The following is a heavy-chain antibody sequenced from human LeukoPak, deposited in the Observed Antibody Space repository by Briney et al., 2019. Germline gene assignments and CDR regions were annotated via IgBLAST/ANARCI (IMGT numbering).Heavy chain of an antibody. V-gene: IGHV3-9*01. CDR2: ISWNSGSI. Sequence: GRSLRLSCAASGFTFDDYAMHWVRQAPGKGLEWVSGISWNSGSIGYADSVKGRFTISRENAKNSLYLQMNSLRAEDTALYYCAKDLESGYCTNGVCSYFDYWGQGTLVTVSS. D-gene: IGHD2-8*01. CDR1: GFTFDDYA. J-gene: IGHJ4*02. CDR3: AKDLESGYCTNGVCSYFDY.